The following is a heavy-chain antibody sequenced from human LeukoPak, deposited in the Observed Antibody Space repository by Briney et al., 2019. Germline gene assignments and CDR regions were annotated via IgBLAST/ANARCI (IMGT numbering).Heavy chain of an antibody. CDR2: INYDGSST. V-gene: IGHV3-74*01. CDR1: GFTFSRDW. Sequence: PGGSLRLSCAASGFTFSRDWMHWVRQAPGMGLVWVSRINYDGSSTGYADSVKGRFTISRDNAKNTLYLQMNSLRAEDTAVYYCARVGSDWYRDYFDYWGQGTLVTVSS. CDR3: ARVGSDWYRDYFDY. D-gene: IGHD2-21*02. J-gene: IGHJ4*02.